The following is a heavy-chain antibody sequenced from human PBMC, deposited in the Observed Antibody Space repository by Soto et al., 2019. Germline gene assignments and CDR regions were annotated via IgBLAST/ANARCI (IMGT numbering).Heavy chain of an antibody. CDR3: ARVSVDVPE. V-gene: IGHV1-2*02. D-gene: IGHD5-12*01. CDR1: GPTFIAYY. J-gene: IGHJ4*02. Sequence: QLVQSGAEVKNPGASVKVSCKTSGPTFIAYYIHWVRQAPGQGLEWMGWIDPKSGGTNYEQKFLGRITMTRDASINTAYMELNRLTSDDTAVYYCARVSVDVPEWGQGTLLTVSS. CDR2: IDPKSGGT.